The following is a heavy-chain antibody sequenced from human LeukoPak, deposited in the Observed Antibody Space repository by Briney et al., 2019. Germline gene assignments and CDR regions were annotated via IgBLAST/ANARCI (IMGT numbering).Heavy chain of an antibody. V-gene: IGHV1-2*02. J-gene: IGHJ6*02. CDR1: GYTFTGYY. D-gene: IGHD3-10*01. Sequence: ASVKVSCKASGYTFTGYYMHWVRQAPGQGLEWMGWINPNSGGTNYAQKFQGRVTMTRDTSISTAYMELSRLRSNDTAVYYCARGYYYGSGSHYPYYYYYGMDVWGQGTTVTVSS. CDR2: INPNSGGT. CDR3: ARGYYYGSGSHYPYYYYYGMDV.